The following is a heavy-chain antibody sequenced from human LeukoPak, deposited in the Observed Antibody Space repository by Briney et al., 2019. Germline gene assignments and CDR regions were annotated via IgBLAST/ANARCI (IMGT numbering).Heavy chain of an antibody. Sequence: SETLSLTCTVSGGSISSSSYYWGWIRQPPGKGLEWIGSIYYSGSTYYNPSLKSRVTISVDTSKNQFSLRLSSVTAADTAVYYCARGLGAYRYSSSFWFDPWGQGTLVTVSS. CDR3: ARGLGAYRYSSSFWFDP. CDR1: GGSISSSSYY. V-gene: IGHV4-39*01. D-gene: IGHD6-13*01. J-gene: IGHJ5*02. CDR2: IYYSGST.